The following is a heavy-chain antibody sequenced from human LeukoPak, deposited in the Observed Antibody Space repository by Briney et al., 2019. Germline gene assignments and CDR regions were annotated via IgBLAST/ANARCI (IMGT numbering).Heavy chain of an antibody. D-gene: IGHD1-26*01. Sequence: NPSETLPSTRTVSGGPISSYNGSWIRQPAGKGLEWIGRIYTSGSTNYNPSLKSRDTMSVDTSKNQFSLKLSSVTAADTAVYYCARGIGDGSHYWGQGTLVTVSS. CDR1: GGPISSYN. CDR2: IYTSGST. J-gene: IGHJ4*02. V-gene: IGHV4-4*07. CDR3: ARGIGDGSHY.